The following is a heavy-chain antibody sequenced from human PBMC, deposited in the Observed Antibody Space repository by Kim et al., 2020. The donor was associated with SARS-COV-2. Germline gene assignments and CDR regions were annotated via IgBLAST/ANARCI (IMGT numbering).Heavy chain of an antibody. CDR2: INTDGSGA. Sequence: GGSLRLSCAASAFNFNIHLMSWVRQAPGKGLEYVAKINTDGSGAEYVDSVKGRFTISRDNTKRSLSLQMNSLRAEDTAVYYCAKEEWYRLDPWGQGTLVTVSS. CDR3: AKEEWYRLDP. CDR1: AFNFNIHL. D-gene: IGHD2-8*01. J-gene: IGHJ5*02. V-gene: IGHV3-7*03.